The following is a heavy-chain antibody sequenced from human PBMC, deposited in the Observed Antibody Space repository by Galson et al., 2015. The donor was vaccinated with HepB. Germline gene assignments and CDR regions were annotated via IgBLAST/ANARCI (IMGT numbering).Heavy chain of an antibody. CDR1: GFSFSSHA. V-gene: IGHV3-23*01. CDR2: VSGGGGST. D-gene: IGHD2-2*01. CDR3: ARDPEDIVEVPGAISPHVGGFDI. Sequence: SLRLSCAASGFSFSSHAMSWVRQAPGKGLEWVSVVSGGGGSTYYAESVKGRFTISRDNPKNTLYLYMNSLRAEDTAVYYCARDPEDIVEVPGAISPHVGGFDIWGQGTMVTVSS. J-gene: IGHJ3*02.